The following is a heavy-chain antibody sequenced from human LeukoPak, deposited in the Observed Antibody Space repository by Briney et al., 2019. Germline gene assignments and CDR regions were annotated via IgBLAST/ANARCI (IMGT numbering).Heavy chain of an antibody. D-gene: IGHD3-22*01. V-gene: IGHV1-2*02. CDR3: ARPPTYYYDSSGYTPFGY. CDR1: GYTFTCYY. CDR2: INPNSGAT. J-gene: IGHJ4*02. Sequence: ASVKVSCKASGYTFTCYYIHWVRQAPAQGLEWMGWINPNSGATNYAQKFQGRVTMTRDTSISTAYMELSRLRSDDTAVYYCARPPTYYYDSSGYTPFGYWGQGTLVTVSS.